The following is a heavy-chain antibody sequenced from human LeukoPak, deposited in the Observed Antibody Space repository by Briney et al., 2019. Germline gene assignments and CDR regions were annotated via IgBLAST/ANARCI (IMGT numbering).Heavy chain of an antibody. CDR3: ARDGRIAARPSGWFDP. V-gene: IGHV3-33*01. CDR2: IWYDGSNK. D-gene: IGHD6-6*01. J-gene: IGHJ5*02. CDR1: GFTFSSYG. Sequence: PGGSLRLSCAASGFTFSSYGMHWVRQAPGKGLEWVAVIWYDGSNKYHADSVKGRFTISRDNSKNTLYLQMNSLRAEDTAVYYCARDGRIAARPSGWFDPWGQGTLVTVSS.